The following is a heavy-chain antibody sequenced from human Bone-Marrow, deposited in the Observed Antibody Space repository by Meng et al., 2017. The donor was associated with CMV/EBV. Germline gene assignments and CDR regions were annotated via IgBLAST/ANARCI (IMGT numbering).Heavy chain of an antibody. V-gene: IGHV4-39*07. CDR3: ARGVATVTTYSPIYFDY. Sequence: SETLSLTCTVSGGSISSSSYYWGWIRQPPGKGLEWIGSIYYSGSTYYNPSLKSRVTISVDTSKNQFSLKLSSVTAADTAVYYCARGVATVTTYSPIYFDYWGQGKLVTVSS. CDR1: GGSISSSSYY. J-gene: IGHJ4*02. D-gene: IGHD4-17*01. CDR2: IYYSGST.